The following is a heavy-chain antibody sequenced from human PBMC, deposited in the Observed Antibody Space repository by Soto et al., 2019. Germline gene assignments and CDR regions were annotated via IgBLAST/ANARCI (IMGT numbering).Heavy chain of an antibody. D-gene: IGHD6-6*01. CDR3: ARRSSSSLGSLFDP. Sequence: TSETLSLTCTVSGGSISSSTYYWEWIRQPPGKGLEWIGAMYYTGNKNYNPSLESRVTMSVDTSKNQFSLKLSSVTPTDTAVYYCARRSSSSLGSLFDPWGRGILVTVSS. CDR2: MYYTGNK. V-gene: IGHV4-39*01. CDR1: GGSISSSTYY. J-gene: IGHJ5*02.